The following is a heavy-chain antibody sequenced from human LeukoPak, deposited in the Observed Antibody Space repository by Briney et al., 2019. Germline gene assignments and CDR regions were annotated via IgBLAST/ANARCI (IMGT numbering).Heavy chain of an antibody. CDR1: GFTFSTYT. CDR3: ARGPDYYFYMDV. CDR2: ISSSTSYI. Sequence: GGSLRLSCAASGFTFSTYTMNWVRQAPGKGLEWVSCISSSTSYIYYADSVQGRFTISRDNAKNSLYLQMNSLRAEDTAVYYCARGPDYYFYMDVWGKGTTVTVSS. J-gene: IGHJ6*03. D-gene: IGHD1-14*01. V-gene: IGHV3-21*01.